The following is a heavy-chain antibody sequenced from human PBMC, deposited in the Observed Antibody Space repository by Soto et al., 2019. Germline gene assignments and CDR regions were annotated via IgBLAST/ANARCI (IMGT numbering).Heavy chain of an antibody. CDR2: ISPDGNNA. V-gene: IGHV3-30-3*01. J-gene: IGHJ3*02. Sequence: QVQLVESGGDVVQPGRSLRLSCAASGSTFSSYDIHWVRQAPVKGLECVAHISPDGNNAYSADSVKGRFPISRDNARNTVYLQVNSLRPEDTAVYHDVRGPRHGAFDSWGKGTLVTVSS. CDR3: VRGPRHGAFDS. CDR1: GSTFSSYD.